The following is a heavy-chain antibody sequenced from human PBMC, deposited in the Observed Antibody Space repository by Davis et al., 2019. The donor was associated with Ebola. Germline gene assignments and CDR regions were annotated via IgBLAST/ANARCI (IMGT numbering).Heavy chain of an antibody. D-gene: IGHD3-10*01. J-gene: IGHJ4*02. CDR2: IKQDGSEK. V-gene: IGHV3-7*01. CDR3: ARFYGSGSYYPYYFDY. Sequence: PGGSLRLSCAASGFTFSSYSMNWVRQAPGKGLEWVANIKQDGSEKYYVDSVKGRFTISRDNAKNSLYLQMNSLRAEDTAVYYCARFYGSGSYYPYYFDYWGQGTLVTVSS. CDR1: GFTFSSYS.